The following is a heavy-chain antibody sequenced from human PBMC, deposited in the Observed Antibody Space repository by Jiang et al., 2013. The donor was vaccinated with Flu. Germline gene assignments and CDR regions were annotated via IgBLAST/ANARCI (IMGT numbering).Heavy chain of an antibody. V-gene: IGHV1-18*01. D-gene: IGHD2-15*01. CDR2: ISAYNGNT. CDR1: GYTFTSYG. J-gene: IGHJ5*02. Sequence: SGAEVKKPGASVKVSCKASGYTFTSYGISWVRQAPGQGLEWMGWISAYNGNTNYAQKLQGRVTMTTDTSTSTAYMELRSLRSDDTAVYYCARVVDIVVVVAATLVFDPWGQGTLVTVSS. CDR3: ARVVDIVVVVAATLVFDP.